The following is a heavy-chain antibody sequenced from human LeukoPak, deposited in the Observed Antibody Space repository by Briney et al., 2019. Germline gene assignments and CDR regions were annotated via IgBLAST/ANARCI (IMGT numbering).Heavy chain of an antibody. CDR2: IYYSGST. CDR3: ARVDPDSSSTLEVFDY. J-gene: IGHJ4*02. D-gene: IGHD6-6*01. V-gene: IGHV4-59*08. CDR1: GGSVSSYY. Sequence: PSETLSLTCTVSGGSVSSYYLSWIRQPPGKGLEWIGYIYYSGSTNYSPSLKSRVTISVDTSKNQFSLKLSSVTAADTAVYYCARVDPDSSSTLEVFDYWGQGTLVTVSS.